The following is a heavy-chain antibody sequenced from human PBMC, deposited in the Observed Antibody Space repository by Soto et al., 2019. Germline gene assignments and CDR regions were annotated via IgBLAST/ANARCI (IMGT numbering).Heavy chain of an antibody. D-gene: IGHD6-13*01. CDR3: ARTPRVSWRHQGYFDY. CDR2: ISSSGSTI. J-gene: IGHJ4*02. CDR1: GFTFSSYE. Sequence: EVQLVESGGGLVQPGGSLRLSCAASGFTFSSYEMNWVRQAPGKGLEWVSYISSSGSTIYYADSVKGRFTISRDNAKNSLYLQMNSLRAEDTAVYYCARTPRVSWRHQGYFDYWGQGTLVTVSS. V-gene: IGHV3-48*03.